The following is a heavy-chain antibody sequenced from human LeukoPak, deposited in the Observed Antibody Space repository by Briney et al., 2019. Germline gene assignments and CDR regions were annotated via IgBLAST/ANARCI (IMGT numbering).Heavy chain of an antibody. J-gene: IGHJ4*02. CDR2: INHSGST. D-gene: IGHD6-13*01. V-gene: IGHV4-34*01. CDR3: ARVRGIAAAGSLLDY. Sequence: SETLSLTCAVYGGSFSGYYWSWIRQPPGKGLEWIGEINHSGSTNYNPSLKSRVIISVDTSKNQFSLKLSSVTAADTAVYYCARVRGIAAAGSLLDYWGQGTLVTVSS. CDR1: GGSFSGYY.